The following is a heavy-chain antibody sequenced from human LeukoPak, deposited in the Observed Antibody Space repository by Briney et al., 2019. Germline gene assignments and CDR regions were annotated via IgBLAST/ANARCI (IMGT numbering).Heavy chain of an antibody. CDR2: IYYSGST. V-gene: IGHV4-39*01. J-gene: IGHJ3*01. CDR3: ARRLYAFDL. D-gene: IGHD2-21*02. CDR1: GGSISSSTYF. Sequence: PSETLSLTCTVSGGSISSSTYFWGWIRQPPGKGLEWIGSIYYSGSTSYNPSLQSRVTISVDTSKNQLSLNVRSVTAADTALYYCARRLYAFDLWGQGTMVTVSS.